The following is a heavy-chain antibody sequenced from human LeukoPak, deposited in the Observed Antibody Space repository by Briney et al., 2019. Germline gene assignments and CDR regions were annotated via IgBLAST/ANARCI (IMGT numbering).Heavy chain of an antibody. CDR1: GGSITSGRYY. D-gene: IGHD3-3*01. CDR3: ARDQYDTWSRRGNFDS. Sequence: PSETLSLTCTLSGGSITSGRYYWTWIRQHPQRGLEWIGYVSYSGSTNYNSSLKSRLTISADTSKNQFYLRLTSVTAADTAVYYCARDQYDTWSRRGNFDSWGQGTLVIVSS. J-gene: IGHJ4*02. CDR2: VSYSGST. V-gene: IGHV4-31*03.